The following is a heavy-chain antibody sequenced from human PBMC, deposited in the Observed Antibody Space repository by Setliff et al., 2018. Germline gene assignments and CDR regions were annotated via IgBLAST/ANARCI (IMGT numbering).Heavy chain of an antibody. J-gene: IGHJ4*02. D-gene: IGHD2-2*01. CDR2: IKQDGSEE. Sequence: GGSLRLSCAASGFTFSNHWMTWVRQAPGKGLEWVANIKQDGSEEYSVDSVKGRFTISRDTAKNSLSLQMNSLRAEDTAVYYCTRSTSGAFDYWGQGALVTVSS. CDR1: GFTFSNHW. V-gene: IGHV3-7*01. CDR3: TRSTSGAFDY.